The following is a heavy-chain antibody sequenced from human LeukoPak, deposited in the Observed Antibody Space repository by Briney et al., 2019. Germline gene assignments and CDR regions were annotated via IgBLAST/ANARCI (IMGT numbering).Heavy chain of an antibody. V-gene: IGHV3-21*01. CDR2: ISSSSSYI. J-gene: IGHJ4*02. D-gene: IGHD6-19*01. CDR3: ATRTHSSGWYKFRD. Sequence: GSLRLSCAASGFTVSSCSMNWVRQAPGKGLECVSSISSSSSYIYYADSVKGRFTISRDNAKNSLYLQMNSLRAEDTAVYYCATRTHSSGWYKFRDWGQGTLVTVSS. CDR1: GFTVSSCS.